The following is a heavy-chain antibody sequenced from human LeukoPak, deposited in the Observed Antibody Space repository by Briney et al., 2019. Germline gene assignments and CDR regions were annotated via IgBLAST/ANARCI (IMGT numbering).Heavy chain of an antibody. V-gene: IGHV4-34*01. CDR1: GGSFSGYY. J-gene: IGHJ4*02. D-gene: IGHD4-17*01. CDR2: INHSGST. CDR3: ARQDYGEVD. Sequence: SETLSLTCAVYGGSFSGYYWSWIRQPPGKGLEWIGEINHSGSTNYNPSLKSRVTISVDTSKNQFSLKLSSVTAADTAIYYCARQDYGEVDWGQGTLVTVSS.